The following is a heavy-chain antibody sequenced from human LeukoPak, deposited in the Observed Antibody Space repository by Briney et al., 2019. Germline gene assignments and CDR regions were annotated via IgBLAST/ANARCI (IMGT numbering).Heavy chain of an antibody. D-gene: IGHD6-19*01. V-gene: IGHV3-53*01. J-gene: IGHJ3*02. CDR2: IYSGGSA. Sequence: PGGSLRLSCAASGFTVSSKYMSWVRQAPGKGLEWVSLIYSGGSAYYADSVKGRFTISRDNSQNTLYLQMNSLRTEDTAVYYCAATYMSSSGRYGAYDIWGQGTMVTVSS. CDR3: AATYMSSSGRYGAYDI. CDR1: GFTVSSKY.